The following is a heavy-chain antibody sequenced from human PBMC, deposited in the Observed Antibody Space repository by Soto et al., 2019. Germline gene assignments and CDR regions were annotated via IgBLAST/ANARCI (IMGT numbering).Heavy chain of an antibody. V-gene: IGHV1-3*01. CDR1: VYGFTSYT. J-gene: IGHJ4*02. D-gene: IGHD3-10*01. Sequence: GASVKVSCKASVYGFTSYTMHWVRQAPGQRLEWMGWINPVNGDTRNSQNFQGRVTFTRDTSASTTYMELSSLRSEDTAVYYCTRGPNSGSFDHWGQGTLVTVSS. CDR2: INPVNGDT. CDR3: TRGPNSGSFDH.